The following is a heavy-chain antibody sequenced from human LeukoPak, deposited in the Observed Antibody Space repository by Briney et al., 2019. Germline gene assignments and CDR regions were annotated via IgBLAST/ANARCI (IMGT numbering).Heavy chain of an antibody. V-gene: IGHV1-2*02. Sequence: ASVKVFCKASGYTFTGYYIHWVRQAPGQGLEWMGWINPNSGGTKYAQSFQGRVTMTRDTSSSTAHMELSRLRSDDTAVYYCARGDCSVSGCHGGNWFDPWGQGTLVTVSS. J-gene: IGHJ5*02. D-gene: IGHD2-15*01. CDR3: ARGDCSVSGCHGGNWFDP. CDR2: INPNSGGT. CDR1: GYTFTGYY.